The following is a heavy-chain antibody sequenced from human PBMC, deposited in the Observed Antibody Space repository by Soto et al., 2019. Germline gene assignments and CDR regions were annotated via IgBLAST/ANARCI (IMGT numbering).Heavy chain of an antibody. V-gene: IGHV3-23*01. CDR2: ISVSGANT. D-gene: IGHD3-16*01. CDR3: GKASTYPLDGVDV. J-gene: IGHJ6*02. Sequence: GVSLRLSSGASECPFSSHALTWVRQTPGKGLEWVSVISVSGANTYYADSVKGRFTISRDNSKNTLYLQMNSLRAEDTAIYYCGKASTYPLDGVDVWGQGTTVTLSS. CDR1: ECPFSSHA.